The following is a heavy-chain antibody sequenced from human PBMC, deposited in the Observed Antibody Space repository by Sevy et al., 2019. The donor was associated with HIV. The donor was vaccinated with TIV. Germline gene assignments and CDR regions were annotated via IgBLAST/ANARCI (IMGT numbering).Heavy chain of an antibody. CDR2: ISYDGSNK. Sequence: GGSLRLSCAASGFTFSSYAMHWVRQAPGKGLEWVAVISYDGSNKYYADSVKGRFTISRDNSKNTPYLQMNSLRAEDTAVYYCARAASVIRTRYNWFDPWGQGTLVTVSS. CDR3: ARAASVIRTRYNWFDP. V-gene: IGHV3-30-3*01. J-gene: IGHJ5*02. D-gene: IGHD3-3*01. CDR1: GFTFSSYA.